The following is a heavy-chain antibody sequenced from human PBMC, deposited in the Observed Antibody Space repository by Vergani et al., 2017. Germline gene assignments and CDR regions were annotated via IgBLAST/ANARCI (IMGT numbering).Heavy chain of an antibody. Sequence: EVQLVESGGGLVQPGGSLRLSCAASGFTVSSNYMSWVRQAPGKGLEWVSVISWNSGSIGYADSVKGRFTISRDNAKNSLYLQMNSLRAEDTALYYCAKDVAAAAPGLYGMDVWGQGTTVTVSS. V-gene: IGHV3-9*01. CDR2: ISWNSGSI. D-gene: IGHD6-13*01. J-gene: IGHJ6*02. CDR1: GFTVSSNY. CDR3: AKDVAAAAPGLYGMDV.